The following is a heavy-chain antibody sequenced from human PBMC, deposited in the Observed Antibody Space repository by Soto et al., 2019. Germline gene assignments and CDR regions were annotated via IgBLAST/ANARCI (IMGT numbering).Heavy chain of an antibody. Sequence: SETLSVTCAVYGGSFSGYYWSWSRQPPGKGLEWIGEINHSGSTYYNPSLKSRVTISVDTSKNQFSLKLSSVTAADTAVYFCARGDSFDYWGQGTLVTVSS. CDR1: GGSFSGYY. CDR3: ARGDSFDY. CDR2: INHSGST. V-gene: IGHV4-34*01. J-gene: IGHJ4*02. D-gene: IGHD2-21*01.